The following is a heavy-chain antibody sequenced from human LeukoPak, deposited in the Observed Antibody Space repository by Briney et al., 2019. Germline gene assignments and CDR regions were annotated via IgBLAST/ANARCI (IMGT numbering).Heavy chain of an antibody. Sequence: GGSLRLSCAASGFTFSSYAMSWVRQAPGKGLEWVSSISDSGGNTYYADSGKGRFTISRDNSKNTLYLQMNSLRAEDTAVYYCAKDGVWQSYYFDYWGQGTLVTVSP. CDR3: AKDGVWQSYYFDY. CDR1: GFTFSSYA. D-gene: IGHD6-19*01. V-gene: IGHV3-23*01. J-gene: IGHJ4*02. CDR2: ISDSGGNT.